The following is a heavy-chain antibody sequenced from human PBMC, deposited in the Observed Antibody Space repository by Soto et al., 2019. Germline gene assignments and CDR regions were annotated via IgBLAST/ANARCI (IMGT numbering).Heavy chain of an antibody. CDR2: INQSGGT. J-gene: IGHJ5*02. Sequence: PETLSLTCAVYGDSFSGFYWTWIRQPPGKGLEWIGEINQSGGTNYNPSLKSRVTISVDRSKNQFSLKLRSVTAADTAVYYCARGVVIGVKRSWFDPWGQGTLVTVSS. V-gene: IGHV4-34*01. D-gene: IGHD2-15*01. CDR1: GDSFSGFY. CDR3: ARGVVIGVKRSWFDP.